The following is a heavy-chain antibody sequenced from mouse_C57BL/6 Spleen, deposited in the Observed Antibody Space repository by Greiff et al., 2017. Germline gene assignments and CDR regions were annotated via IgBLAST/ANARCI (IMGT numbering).Heavy chain of an antibody. V-gene: IGHV1-47*01. CDR2: FHPDNDDT. J-gene: IGHJ4*01. D-gene: IGHD1-1*01. CDR3: ATTVVAPSDAMDY. CDR1: GYTFTTYP. Sequence: VQLQQSGAELVKPGASVKMSCKASGYTFTTYPIEWMKQNHGKSLEWIGNFHPDNDDTKYNEKFKGKATLTVEKSSSTVYLELSRLTSDDSAVYYCATTVVAPSDAMDYWGQGTSVTVSS.